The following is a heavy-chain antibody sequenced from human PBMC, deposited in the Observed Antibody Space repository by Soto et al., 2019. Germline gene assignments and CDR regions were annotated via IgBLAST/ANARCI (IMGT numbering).Heavy chain of an antibody. J-gene: IGHJ6*02. Sequence: SGTLSPTCTVSGGSISSGDYYWGWIRQPPGKGLEWIGYIYYSGSTYYNPSLKSRVTISVDTSKNQFSLKLSSVTAADTAVYYCARDPLTTVTTYYYYYGMDVWGQGTTVTVSS. CDR2: IYYSGST. CDR3: ARDPLTTVTTYYYYYGMDV. V-gene: IGHV4-30-4*01. D-gene: IGHD4-17*01. CDR1: GGSISSGDYY.